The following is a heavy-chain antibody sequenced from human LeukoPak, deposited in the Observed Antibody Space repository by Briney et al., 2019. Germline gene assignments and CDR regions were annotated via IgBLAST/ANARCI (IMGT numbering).Heavy chain of an antibody. J-gene: IGHJ4*02. Sequence: SETLSLTCTVSGGSISSYYWSWIRQPPGKGLEWIGYIYYSGSTNYNPSLKSRVTISVDTSKNQFSLKLSPVTAADTAVYYCARGDDFWSGYYGYWGQGTLVTVSS. V-gene: IGHV4-59*01. CDR2: IYYSGST. CDR3: ARGDDFWSGYYGY. CDR1: GGSISSYY. D-gene: IGHD3-3*01.